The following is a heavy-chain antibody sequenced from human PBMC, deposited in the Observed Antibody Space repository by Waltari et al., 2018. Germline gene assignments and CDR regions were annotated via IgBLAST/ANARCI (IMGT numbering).Heavy chain of an antibody. CDR3: ARVRREMATTRYAFDI. CDR2: IYTSGST. J-gene: IGHJ3*02. V-gene: IGHV4-4*07. D-gene: IGHD5-12*01. Sequence: QVQLQESGPGLVKPSETLSLTCTVSGGSISSYYWSWIRQPAGKGLEWIGRIYTSGSTNYNPSRKSRVTMSVDTSKNQFSLKLSSVTAADTAVYYCARVRREMATTRYAFDIWGQGTMVTVSS. CDR1: GGSISSYY.